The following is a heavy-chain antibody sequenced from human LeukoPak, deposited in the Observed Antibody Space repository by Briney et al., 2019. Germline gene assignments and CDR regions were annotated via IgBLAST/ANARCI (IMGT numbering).Heavy chain of an antibody. CDR2: ISSSGNYI. CDR1: GLTFSSYR. J-gene: IGHJ4*02. D-gene: IGHD2-21*02. Sequence: GGSLRLSCAASGLTFSSYRMNWVRQAPGKGLEWVSSISSSGNYIYYADSVKGRFTISRDNSKNTLYLQMNSLRAEDTAVYYCARNTYHIVVVTAIGYWGQGTLVTVSS. CDR3: ARNTYHIVVVTAIGY. V-gene: IGHV3-21*01.